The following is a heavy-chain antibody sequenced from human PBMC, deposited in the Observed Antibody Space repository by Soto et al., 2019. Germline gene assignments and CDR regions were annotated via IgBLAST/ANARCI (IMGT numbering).Heavy chain of an antibody. CDR2: TSFDGSNK. V-gene: IGHV3-30*18. CDR1: GFTFSSYG. J-gene: IGHJ6*02. CDR3: AKSPDYYYYYGMDV. Sequence: QVQLVESGGGVVQPGRSLRLSCAASGFTFSSYGMHWVRQAPGKGLEWVAVTSFDGSNKYYAESVKGRLTISRDNSKSTLYLQMNSLRAEDTAVYYCAKSPDYYYYYGMDVWGQGTTVTVSS.